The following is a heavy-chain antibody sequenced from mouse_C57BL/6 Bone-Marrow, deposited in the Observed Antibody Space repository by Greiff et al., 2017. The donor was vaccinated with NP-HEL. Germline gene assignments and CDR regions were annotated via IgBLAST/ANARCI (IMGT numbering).Heavy chain of an antibody. Sequence: ELQESGASVKLSCKASGYTFTSYWMHWVKQRPGQGLEWIGMIHPNSGSTNYNEKFKSKATLTVDKSSSTAYMQLSSLTSEDSAVYYCARGLRWLRRRDYYAMDYWGQGTSVTVSS. D-gene: IGHD2-2*01. J-gene: IGHJ4*01. CDR2: IHPNSGST. CDR1: GYTFTSYW. V-gene: IGHV1-64*01. CDR3: ARGLRWLRRRDYYAMDY.